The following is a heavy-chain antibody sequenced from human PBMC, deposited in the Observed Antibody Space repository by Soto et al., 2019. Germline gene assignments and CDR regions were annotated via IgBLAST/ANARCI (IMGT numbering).Heavy chain of an antibody. CDR3: AREVGADAKDGMDV. J-gene: IGHJ6*02. CDR1: GGSISSYY. Sequence: SETLSLTCTVSGGSISSYYWSWIRQPPGKGLEWIGYIYYSGSTNYNPSLKSRVTISVDTSKNQFSLKLSSVTAADTAVYYCAREVGADAKDGMDVWGQGTTVTVSS. CDR2: IYYSGST. V-gene: IGHV4-59*01. D-gene: IGHD4-17*01.